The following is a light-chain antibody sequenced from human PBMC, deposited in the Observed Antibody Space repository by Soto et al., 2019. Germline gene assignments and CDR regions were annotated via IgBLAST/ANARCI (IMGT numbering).Light chain of an antibody. V-gene: IGLV1-40*01. J-gene: IGLJ1*01. Sequence: QSVLTQPPSVSGAPGQRVTISCTGSSSNIGAGYDVHWYQQLPGTAPKLLMYGNSNRPSGVPDRFSGSKSGTSASLAITGLQADDEADYYCCLYIGATTYVFGTGTKVTVL. CDR3: CLYIGATTYV. CDR2: GNS. CDR1: SSNIGAGYD.